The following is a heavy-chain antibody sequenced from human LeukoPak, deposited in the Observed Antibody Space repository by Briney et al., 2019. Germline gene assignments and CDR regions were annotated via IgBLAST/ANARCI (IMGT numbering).Heavy chain of an antibody. CDR1: GFIFSSYD. Sequence: GGSLRLSCAVSGFIFSSYDMHWVRQAPGKGLEWVAVISYDGSNKYYADSVKGRFTISRDNSKNTLYLQMNTLRAEDTAVYYCASPISAVTVADPRDPFDIWGQGTMVTVSS. J-gene: IGHJ3*02. V-gene: IGHV3-30*03. CDR3: ASPISAVTVADPRDPFDI. D-gene: IGHD6-19*01. CDR2: ISYDGSNK.